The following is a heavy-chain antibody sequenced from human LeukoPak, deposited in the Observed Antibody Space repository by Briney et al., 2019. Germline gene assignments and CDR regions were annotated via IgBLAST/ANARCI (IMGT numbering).Heavy chain of an antibody. Sequence: QPGGSLRLSCAASGFTFCSYGMHWVRQAPGKGLEWVAFIRYDGSNKYYADSVKGRFTISRDNSKNTLYLRMNSLRAEDTAIYYCARKPLSGGYGGTIDYWGQGTLVTVSS. V-gene: IGHV3-30*02. D-gene: IGHD5-12*01. CDR1: GFTFCSYG. CDR3: ARKPLSGGYGGTIDY. J-gene: IGHJ4*02. CDR2: IRYDGSNK.